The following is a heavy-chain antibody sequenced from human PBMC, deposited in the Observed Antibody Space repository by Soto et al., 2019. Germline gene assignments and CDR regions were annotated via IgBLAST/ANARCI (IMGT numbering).Heavy chain of an antibody. J-gene: IGHJ4*02. V-gene: IGHV3-23*01. D-gene: IGHD2-21*02. CDR3: AKDDFTDRGDDYFDY. CDR1: GFSFTNFA. CDR2: IGASGDIT. Sequence: GWSLRLSCAASGFSFTNFAMSWVRQAPGKGLEWVAGIGASGDITWYPDSVKGRLSISRDNSKNTLYLQLNSLRFEDTAVYYCAKDDFTDRGDDYFDYWGPGTLGTV.